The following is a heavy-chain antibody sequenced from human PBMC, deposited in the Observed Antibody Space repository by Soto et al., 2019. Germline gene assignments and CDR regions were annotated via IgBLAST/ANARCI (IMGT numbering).Heavy chain of an antibody. CDR3: ARDRDCSSTSCYRFDY. D-gene: IGHD2-2*01. V-gene: IGHV3-33*01. J-gene: IGHJ4*02. CDR1: GFTFSSYG. Sequence: PGGSLRLSCAASGFTFSSYGMHWVRQAPGKGLEWVAVIWYDGSNKYYADSVKGRFTISRDNSKNTLYLQMNSLRAEDTAVYYCARDRDCSSTSCYRFDYWGQGTLVTVSS. CDR2: IWYDGSNK.